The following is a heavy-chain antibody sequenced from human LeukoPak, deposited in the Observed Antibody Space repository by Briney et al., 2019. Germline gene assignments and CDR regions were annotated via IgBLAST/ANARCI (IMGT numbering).Heavy chain of an antibody. V-gene: IGHV3-30*03. CDR1: GFTFSSHG. CDR3: ARQHTAATAFDY. D-gene: IGHD6-13*01. J-gene: IGHJ4*02. Sequence: GGSLRLSCAASGFTFSSHGMHWVRQAPGKGLEWVTFISYDGSNKYYADSVKGRFTISRDNSKNTLFLQMISLRAEDTAVYYCARQHTAATAFDYWGQGTLVTVSS. CDR2: ISYDGSNK.